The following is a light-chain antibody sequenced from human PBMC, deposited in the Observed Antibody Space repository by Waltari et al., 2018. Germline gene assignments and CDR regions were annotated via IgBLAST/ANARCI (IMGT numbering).Light chain of an antibody. Sequence: YVLTQPPSVSVAPGETARITCGGGNIGGKSVPWYQQRPGQAPILVIYHDTDRPSGIPERFSGSNSGNTAALTISSVEVGDEADYYCQVWDSTTNHPQVVFGGGTKLTVL. CDR3: QVWDSTTNHPQVV. V-gene: IGLV3-21*04. CDR2: HDT. J-gene: IGLJ2*01. CDR1: NIGGKS.